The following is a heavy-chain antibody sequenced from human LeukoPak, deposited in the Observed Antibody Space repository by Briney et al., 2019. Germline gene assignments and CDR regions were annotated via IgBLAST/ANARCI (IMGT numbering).Heavy chain of an antibody. CDR3: ARETGTSRPFDI. Sequence: SETLSLTCAVYGGSFSGYYWSWIRQPPGKGLEWIGEINHSGSTNYNPSLKSRVTISVDTSKNQFSLKLSSVTAADTAVYYCARETGTSRPFDIWGQGTMVTVSS. CDR2: INHSGST. CDR1: GGSFSGYY. J-gene: IGHJ3*02. D-gene: IGHD2-2*01. V-gene: IGHV4-34*01.